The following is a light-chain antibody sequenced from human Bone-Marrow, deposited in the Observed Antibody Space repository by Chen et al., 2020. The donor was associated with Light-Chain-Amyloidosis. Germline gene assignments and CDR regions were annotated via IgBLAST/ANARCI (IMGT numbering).Light chain of an antibody. V-gene: IGLV6-57*01. J-gene: IGLJ3*02. CDR2: EDD. CDR3: QSYQGSSQGV. Sequence: NFIQTQPHSVSEFPGKTVIHPRTRSSGSIATNYVQWYQQRPGSSPTTVIYEDDQRPSGVPDRFSGSIDRSSNSASLTISGLKTEDEADYYCQSYQGSSQGVFGGGTKLTVL. CDR1: SGSIATNY.